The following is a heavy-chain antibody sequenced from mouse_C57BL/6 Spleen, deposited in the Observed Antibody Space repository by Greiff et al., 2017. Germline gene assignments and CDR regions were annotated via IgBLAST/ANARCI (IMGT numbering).Heavy chain of an antibody. CDR1: GYSFSSYW. Sequence: QVQLQQSGAELVKPGASVKISCKASGYSFSSYWMNWVKQRPGKGLEWIGQIYPGDGDTNYNGKFKGKATLTADKSSSTAYMQLSSLTSEDSAVYFCARAGYYDYDGYWGQGTTLTVSS. CDR2: IYPGDGDT. J-gene: IGHJ2*01. V-gene: IGHV1-80*01. D-gene: IGHD2-4*01. CDR3: ARAGYYDYDGY.